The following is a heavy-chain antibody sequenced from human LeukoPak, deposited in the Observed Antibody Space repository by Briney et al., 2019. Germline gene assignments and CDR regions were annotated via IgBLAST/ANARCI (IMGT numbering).Heavy chain of an antibody. CDR1: GFTFNDYY. D-gene: IGHD6-13*01. V-gene: IGHV3-11*01. CDR2: IDNSDTTI. J-gene: IGHJ4*02. CDR3: ARRKHSSGWSPNEYYFDY. Sequence: GGSLRLSCAASGFTFNDYYMSWIRQAPGKGLGWVSYIDNSDTTIYYAHSVKGRFTISRDNANNSLYLQTNSLRAEDTAVYYCARRKHSSGWSPNEYYFDYWGQGTLVTVSS.